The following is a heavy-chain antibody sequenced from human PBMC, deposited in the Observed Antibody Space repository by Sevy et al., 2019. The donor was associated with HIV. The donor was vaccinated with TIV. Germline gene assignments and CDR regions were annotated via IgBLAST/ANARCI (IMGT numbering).Heavy chain of an antibody. D-gene: IGHD2-8*01. V-gene: IGHV3-23*01. CDR3: AREGCTKPHDY. CDR2: LSFGCGEI. J-gene: IGHJ4*02. Sequence: GGSLRLSCAASGFTFSKYSMSWVRQPPGKGLEWVSTLSFGCGEINHADSVKGRFTISKDNSKNLLYLQMNNLRAEDRAVYYCAREGCTKPHDYWGQGTLVTVSS. CDR1: GFTFSKYS.